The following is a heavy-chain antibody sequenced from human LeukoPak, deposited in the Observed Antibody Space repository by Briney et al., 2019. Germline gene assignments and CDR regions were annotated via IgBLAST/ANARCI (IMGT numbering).Heavy chain of an antibody. V-gene: IGHV3-23*01. CDR1: GFTFSSYA. J-gene: IGHJ4*02. CDR2: ISGSGGST. D-gene: IGHD5-24*01. CDR3: AILTRRDGNNPFDY. Sequence: GGSLRLSCAASGFTFSSYAMSWVRQALGKGLEWVSGISGSGGSTYYADSVKDRFTISRDNSKNTLSLQVNSLRAEDTAVYYCAILTRRDGNNPFDYWGQGTLVTVSS.